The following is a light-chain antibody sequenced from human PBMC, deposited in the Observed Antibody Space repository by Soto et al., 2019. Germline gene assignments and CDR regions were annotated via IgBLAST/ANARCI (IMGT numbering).Light chain of an antibody. Sequence: EIVMTQSPATLSVSPGDRATLSCRASQSISANLAWYQQKPGQTPRLIIYGASTRASGVPAKFSGSGSGTEFTLTISSLQSEDVAVYYCQQYNNWPRTLGQGTKVDIK. CDR3: QQYNNWPRT. CDR1: QSISAN. J-gene: IGKJ1*01. CDR2: GAS. V-gene: IGKV3-15*01.